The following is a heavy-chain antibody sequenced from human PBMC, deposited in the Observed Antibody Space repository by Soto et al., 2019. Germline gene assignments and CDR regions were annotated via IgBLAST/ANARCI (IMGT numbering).Heavy chain of an antibody. CDR2: IIPYYNTL. CDR3: ASGASLWYPYYFDS. V-gene: IGHV1-69*01. D-gene: IGHD6-13*01. Sequence: QAQVVQSGAEVRKPGSSVKLSCKASEGTFNSYAIAWVRQAPGQGLEWMGGIIPYYNTLNYAQKLQDRVTMTADHSTNTVYMELSSLRSDDTAVYFCASGASLWYPYYFDSWAQGTVVTVSS. CDR1: EGTFNSYA. J-gene: IGHJ4*02.